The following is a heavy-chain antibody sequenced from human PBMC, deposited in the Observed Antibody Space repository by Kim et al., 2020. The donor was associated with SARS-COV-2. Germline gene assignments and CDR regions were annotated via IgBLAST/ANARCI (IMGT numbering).Heavy chain of an antibody. D-gene: IGHD2-21*01. Sequence: GGSLRLSCAASGFTFSSYSMNWVRQAPGKGLEWVSYISSSSSTIYYADSVKGRFTISRDNAKNSLYLQMNSLRDEDTAVYYCARDFLSTNCGGDCYPRYFQHWGQGTLVTVSS. CDR3: ARDFLSTNCGGDCYPRYFQH. J-gene: IGHJ1*01. CDR1: GFTFSSYS. CDR2: ISSSSSTI. V-gene: IGHV3-48*02.